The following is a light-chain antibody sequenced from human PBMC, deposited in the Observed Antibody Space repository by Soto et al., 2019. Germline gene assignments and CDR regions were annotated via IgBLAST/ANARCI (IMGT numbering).Light chain of an antibody. CDR1: QRVSSSY. CDR3: QQYGISLIT. Sequence: DIVLTQSPCSLSSSAGERATLSCRASQRVSSSYLAWYQQKPGQAPRLLIDGASSRATGIPDRFSGSGSGTDFTLTISRLEPEYFAVYCCQQYGISLITFGQGTRLEIK. J-gene: IGKJ5*01. CDR2: GAS. V-gene: IGKV3-20*01.